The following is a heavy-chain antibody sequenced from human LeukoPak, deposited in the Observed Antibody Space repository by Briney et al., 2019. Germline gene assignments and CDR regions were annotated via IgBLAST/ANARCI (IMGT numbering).Heavy chain of an antibody. Sequence: VASVKVSCKASGGTFSSCAISWVRQAPGQGLEWMGRIIPILGIANYAQKFQGRVTITADKSTSTAYMELSSLRSEDTAVYYCAAPSGDRASQKIWGQGTLVTVSS. D-gene: IGHD2-21*01. V-gene: IGHV1-69*04. CDR1: GGTFSSCA. CDR2: IIPILGIA. CDR3: AAPSGDRASQKI. J-gene: IGHJ4*02.